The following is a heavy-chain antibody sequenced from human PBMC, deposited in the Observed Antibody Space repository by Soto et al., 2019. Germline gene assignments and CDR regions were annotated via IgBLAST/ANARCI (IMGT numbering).Heavy chain of an antibody. V-gene: IGHV3-23*01. Sequence: PGGSLRLSCAAAGFMFSSYSMSWVRQAPGKGLQWVATIHPSGGSTHYAESVRGRFTISRDNSRDTLYLQMNSLRAEDTAVYYCAKDPSTGPPDCWGQGALVTVSS. J-gene: IGHJ4*02. CDR1: GFMFSSYS. CDR2: IHPSGGST. D-gene: IGHD3-9*01. CDR3: AKDPSTGPPDC.